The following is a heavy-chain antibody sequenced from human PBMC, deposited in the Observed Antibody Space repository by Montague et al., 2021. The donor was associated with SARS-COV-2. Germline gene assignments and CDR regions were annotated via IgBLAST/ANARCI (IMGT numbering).Heavy chain of an antibody. CDR3: ARDSRAEAAATNSFLSAFDY. CDR2: ISHTGGT. V-gene: IGHV4-34*10. D-gene: IGHD6-13*01. J-gene: IGHJ4*02. Sequence: SETLSLTCAVYGGSITGYVWSWIRQSPGKGLEWIGEISHTGGTTSNPSLEPRLTMSVDKSTNQFSLKLASVTAADTAVYYCARDSRAEAAATNSFLSAFDYWGQGTLVTVSS. CDR1: GGSITGYV.